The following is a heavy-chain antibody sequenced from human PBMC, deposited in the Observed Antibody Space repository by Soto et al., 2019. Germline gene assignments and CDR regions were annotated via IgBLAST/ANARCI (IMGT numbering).Heavy chain of an antibody. J-gene: IGHJ6*02. CDR1: GGSMSSYY. CDR2: IYYSGYT. V-gene: IGHV4-59*08. CDR3: ARGGDYYGMDV. Sequence: QVQLQESGPGLVKPSETLSLTCTVSGGSMSSYYWSWIRRPPGKGLEWIGYIYYSGYTNYNPSLKPRLTMSVDMSKNQFSLKLSSVTAADTAVYYCARGGDYYGMDVWGQGTTVTVSS.